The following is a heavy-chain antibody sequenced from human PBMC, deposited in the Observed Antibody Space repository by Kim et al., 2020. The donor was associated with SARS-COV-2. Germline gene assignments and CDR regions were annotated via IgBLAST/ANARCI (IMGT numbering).Heavy chain of an antibody. CDR1: GFTFSSYA. J-gene: IGHJ6*02. V-gene: IGHV3-23*01. CDR2: ISGSGGST. Sequence: GGSLRLSCAASGFTFSSYAMSWVRQAPGKGLEWVSAISGSGGSTYYADSVKGRFTISRDNSKNTLYLQMNSLRAEDTAVYYCANGGVSQWDYYYYYGMDVWGQGTTVTVSS. D-gene: IGHD3-16*01. CDR3: ANGGVSQWDYYYYYGMDV.